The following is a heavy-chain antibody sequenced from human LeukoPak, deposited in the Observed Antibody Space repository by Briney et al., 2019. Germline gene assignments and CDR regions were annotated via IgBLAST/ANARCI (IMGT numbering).Heavy chain of an antibody. Sequence: ASVKVSCKLSGYTLTELSMHWVRQSPGNGLGWMGGFDPEDGETIYAQKFQGRVTMTEDTSTDTAYMELSSLRSEDTAVYYCATDRKLRFLEWSLDFDYWGQGTLVTVSS. CDR2: FDPEDGET. J-gene: IGHJ4*02. D-gene: IGHD3-3*01. CDR3: ATDRKLRFLEWSLDFDY. CDR1: GYTLTELS. V-gene: IGHV1-24*01.